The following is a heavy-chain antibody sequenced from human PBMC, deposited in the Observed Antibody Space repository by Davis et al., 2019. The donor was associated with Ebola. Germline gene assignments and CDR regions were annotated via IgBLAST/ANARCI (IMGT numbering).Heavy chain of an antibody. CDR3: AKEIGGSGWYSIDY. CDR2: ISWNSGSI. J-gene: IGHJ4*02. D-gene: IGHD6-19*01. CDR1: GFTFDDYA. V-gene: IGHV3-9*01. Sequence: GGSLRLSCAASGFTFDDYAMHWVRQAPGKGLEWVSGISWNSGSIGYADSVKGRFTISRDNAKNSLYLQMNSLRAEDTAVYYCAKEIGGSGWYSIDYWGQGTLVTVSS.